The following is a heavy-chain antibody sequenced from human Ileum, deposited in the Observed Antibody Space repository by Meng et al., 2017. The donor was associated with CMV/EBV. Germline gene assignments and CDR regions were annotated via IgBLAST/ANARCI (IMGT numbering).Heavy chain of an antibody. Sequence: LGGSGGGLIQTGEPLRLSCAASGFTVSGNHMSWVRQAPGKGLEWVSDINSDGYTSYIDSVKGRFTISRDNSKNTVYFQMNSLRAEDTAIYYCARASPGYGGFPDWGQGTLVTVSS. CDR1: GFTVSGNH. V-gene: IGHV3-53*01. CDR2: INSDGYT. CDR3: ARASPGYGGFPD. D-gene: IGHD5-12*01. J-gene: IGHJ4*02.